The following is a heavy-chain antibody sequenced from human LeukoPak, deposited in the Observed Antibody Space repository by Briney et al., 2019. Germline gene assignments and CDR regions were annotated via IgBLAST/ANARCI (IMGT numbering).Heavy chain of an antibody. CDR1: GYSISSGYY. CDR3: ARRGPYYDFWSGYYTDAFDI. D-gene: IGHD3-3*01. V-gene: IGHV4-38-2*01. CDR2: IYHSGST. J-gene: IGHJ3*02. Sequence: SETPSLTCAVSGYSISSGYYWGWIRQPPGKGLEWIGSIYHSGSTYYNPSLKSRVTISVDTSKNQFSLKLSSVTAADTAVYYCARRGPYYDFWSGYYTDAFDIWGQGTMVTVSS.